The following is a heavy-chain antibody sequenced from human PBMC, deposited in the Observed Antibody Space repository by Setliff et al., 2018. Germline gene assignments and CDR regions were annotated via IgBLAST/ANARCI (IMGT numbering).Heavy chain of an antibody. CDR3: ARVPLMIAIRHAFDI. D-gene: IGHD2-21*01. Sequence: LSLTCTVSGDSISSGTYYWSYWTWIRQPAGKGLEWIGYIYYSGSTYYNPSLKSRVTISVDTSKNQFSLKLSSVTAADTAVYYCARVPLMIAIRHAFDIWGQGTMVTVSS. J-gene: IGHJ3*02. CDR1: GDSISSGTYY. CDR2: IYYSGST. V-gene: IGHV4-31*03.